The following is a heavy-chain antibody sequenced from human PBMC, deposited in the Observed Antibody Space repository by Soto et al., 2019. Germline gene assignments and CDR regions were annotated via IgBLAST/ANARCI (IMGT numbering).Heavy chain of an antibody. V-gene: IGHV3-30*18. J-gene: IGHJ6*02. D-gene: IGHD3-22*01. CDR3: AKDLDDSSCYPYSHGMDV. Sequence: QVQLVESGGGVVQPGRSLRLSCAASGFTFSSYGMHWVRQAPGKGLEWVAGISSDGSNKYYADSVKGRFTISRDNSKNTLYLQMNSLRAEDTAVYYCAKDLDDSSCYPYSHGMDVWGQGTTVTVSS. CDR1: GFTFSSYG. CDR2: ISSDGSNK.